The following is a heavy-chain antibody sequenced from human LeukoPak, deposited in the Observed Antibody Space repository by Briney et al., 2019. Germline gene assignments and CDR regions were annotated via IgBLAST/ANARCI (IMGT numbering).Heavy chain of an antibody. D-gene: IGHD1-26*01. Sequence: GESLQITCQVSGSSFTSYCIGWVRQMPGKGLEWMGIIYPGDSGPTYSPSFQGQVTISVDKSINTAYLQWSSLQASDTAMYYCGMSGDRVPLQDDVFDVWGQGTMVTVS. J-gene: IGHJ3*01. CDR1: GSSFTSYC. CDR2: IYPGDSGP. CDR3: GMSGDRVPLQDDVFDV. V-gene: IGHV5-51*01.